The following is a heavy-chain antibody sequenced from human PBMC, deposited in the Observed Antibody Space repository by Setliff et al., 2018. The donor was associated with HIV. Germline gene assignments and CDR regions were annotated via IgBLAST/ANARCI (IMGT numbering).Heavy chain of an antibody. Sequence: SLTCTVSGGSISSGNYYWNWIRQPAGKGLEWIGCIYISGSTNYNPSLESRVTISLDTSKNQFSLKLRSVTAADTAVYYCAREDYYDSSGDAFDIWGQGTMVTVS. V-gene: IGHV4-61*02. CDR1: GGSISSGNYY. J-gene: IGHJ3*02. CDR3: AREDYYDSSGDAFDI. D-gene: IGHD3-22*01. CDR2: IYISGST.